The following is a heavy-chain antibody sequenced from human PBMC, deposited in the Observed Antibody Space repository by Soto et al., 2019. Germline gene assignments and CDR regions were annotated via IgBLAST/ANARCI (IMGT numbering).Heavy chain of an antibody. J-gene: IGHJ3*02. D-gene: IGHD3-3*01. CDR2: IYYSGST. V-gene: IGHV4-39*01. Sequence: QLQLQESGPGLVKPSETLSLTCTVSGGSISSSSYYWGWIRQPPGKGLEWIGSIYYSGSTYYNPSRKRRATIAVETSKNQFSLMLSSVAAADTAFYYCAMLDFWSGYYAFDIWGQGTMVTVSS. CDR3: AMLDFWSGYYAFDI. CDR1: GGSISSSSYY.